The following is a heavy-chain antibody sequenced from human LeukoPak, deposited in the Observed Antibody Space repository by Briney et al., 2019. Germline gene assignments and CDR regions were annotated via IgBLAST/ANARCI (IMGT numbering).Heavy chain of an antibody. D-gene: IGHD4-23*01. CDR1: GAAISTSSNW. Sequence: SETLSLTCAVSGAAISTSSNWWSWVRQPPGKGLEWIGEIYHSGSTNYSPSLKSRVTTSVDNYYNQFSLKLNSVTAADTAVYYCARLRTPDTFDIWGQGTMVTVSS. V-gene: IGHV4-4*02. CDR2: IYHSGST. J-gene: IGHJ3*02. CDR3: ARLRTPDTFDI.